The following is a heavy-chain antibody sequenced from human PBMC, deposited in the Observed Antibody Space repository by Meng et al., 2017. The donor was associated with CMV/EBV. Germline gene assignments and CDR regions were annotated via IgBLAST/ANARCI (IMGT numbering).Heavy chain of an antibody. CDR3: ASSDGDSSSSILDY. J-gene: IGHJ4*02. CDR1: GYTFTGYY. V-gene: IGHV1-18*04. D-gene: IGHD6-6*01. Sequence: ASVKVSCKASGYTFTGYYMHWVRQAPGQGLEWMGWISAYNGNTNYAQKLQGRVTMTTETSTSTAYMELRSLRSDDTAVYYCASSDGDSSSSILDYWGQGTLVTVSS. CDR2: ISAYNGNT.